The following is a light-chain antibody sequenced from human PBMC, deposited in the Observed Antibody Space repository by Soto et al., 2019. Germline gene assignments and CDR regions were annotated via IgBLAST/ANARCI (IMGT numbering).Light chain of an antibody. CDR2: AAS. CDR3: QKYNSAPLT. V-gene: IGKV1-27*01. Sequence: DIQMTQSASCLSASVGDRVTITCRASQSISNFLAWYQQKPGKVPKLLIHAASTLQSGVPSRFSGSGSGTDVTLTISSLQPEDVASYYCQKYNSAPLTFGGGTKVEIK. CDR1: QSISNF. J-gene: IGKJ4*01.